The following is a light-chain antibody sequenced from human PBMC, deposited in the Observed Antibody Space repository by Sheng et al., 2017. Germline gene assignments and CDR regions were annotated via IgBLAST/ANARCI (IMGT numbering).Light chain of an antibody. J-gene: IGKJ1*01. V-gene: IGKV3-11*01. Sequence: EIVLTQSPATLSLSPGERATLSCSASQNIGSSLAWYQQTPGQAPRLLIYHASNRATGIPGRFSGSGSGTDFTLTISSLQSEDSAIYYCQQYDNWPTWTFGQGTKVEVK. CDR2: HAS. CDR3: QQYDNWPTWT. CDR1: QNIGSS.